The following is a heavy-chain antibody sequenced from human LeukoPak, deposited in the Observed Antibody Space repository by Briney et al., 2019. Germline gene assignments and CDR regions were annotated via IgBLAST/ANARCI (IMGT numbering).Heavy chain of an antibody. Sequence: AASVKVSCRASGYTFTSYGISWVRQAPGQGLEWMGWISAYNGNTNYAQKLQGRVTMTTDTSTSTAYMELRSLRSDDTAVYYCAREPQSRTLFDYWGQGTLVTVSS. V-gene: IGHV1-18*01. D-gene: IGHD2-2*01. CDR3: AREPQSRTLFDY. J-gene: IGHJ4*02. CDR1: GYTFTSYG. CDR2: ISAYNGNT.